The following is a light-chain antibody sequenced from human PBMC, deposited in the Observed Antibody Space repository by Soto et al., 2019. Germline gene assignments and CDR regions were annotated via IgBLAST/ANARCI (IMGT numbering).Light chain of an antibody. CDR1: SSNIGAGYD. CDR2: GNS. Sequence: QSVLTQPPSVSGAPGQRVTISCTGSSSNIGAGYDVHWYQQLPGTAPKLLMYGNSNRPSGVPDRFSGSKSGTSASLAITGLQAEDEADYYCQSYDSSLSGVVFAGGTKVTVL. CDR3: QSYDSSLSGVV. J-gene: IGLJ2*01. V-gene: IGLV1-40*01.